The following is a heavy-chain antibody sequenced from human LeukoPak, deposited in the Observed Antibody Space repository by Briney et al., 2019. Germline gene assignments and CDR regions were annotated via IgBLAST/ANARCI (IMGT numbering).Heavy chain of an antibody. CDR3: ARTVYARFDY. V-gene: IGHV4-4*08. CDR2: IYTSGST. D-gene: IGHD3-16*01. J-gene: IGHJ4*02. Sequence: GSLRLSCAASGFTFSSYWMSWVRQAPGKGLEWIGRIYTSGSTNYNPSLKSRVTISVDTSKNQFSLKLSSVTAADTAVYYCARTVYARFDYWGQGTLVTVSS. CDR1: GFTFSSYW.